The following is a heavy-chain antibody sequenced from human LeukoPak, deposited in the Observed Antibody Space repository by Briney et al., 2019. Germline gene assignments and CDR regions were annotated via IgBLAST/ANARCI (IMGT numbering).Heavy chain of an antibody. V-gene: IGHV3-48*04. CDR2: ISSSGSTI. CDR3: ARANHEISVDY. CDR1: GFTYSNYA. J-gene: IGHJ4*02. Sequence: GGSLRLSCTASGFTYSNYAMNWVRQAPGKGLEWVSYISSSGSTIYYADSVKGRFTISRDNAKNSLYLQMNSLRAEDTAVYYCARANHEISVDYWGQGTLVTVSS. D-gene: IGHD1-14*01.